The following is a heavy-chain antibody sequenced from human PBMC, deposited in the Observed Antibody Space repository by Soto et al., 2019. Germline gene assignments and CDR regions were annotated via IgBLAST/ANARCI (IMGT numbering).Heavy chain of an antibody. CDR2: IYPGDSDT. D-gene: IGHD3-3*01. CDR1: GYSFSTYW. CDR3: ARERLRFFHRPLFDY. V-gene: IGHV5-51*01. J-gene: IGHJ4*02. Sequence: GESLKISCKGSGYSFSTYWIGWVRQMPGKGLEWMGIIYPGDSDTRYRPSFQGQVTISADKSISTAYLQWSSLKASDTAMYYCARERLRFFHRPLFDYWGQGTLVTVSS.